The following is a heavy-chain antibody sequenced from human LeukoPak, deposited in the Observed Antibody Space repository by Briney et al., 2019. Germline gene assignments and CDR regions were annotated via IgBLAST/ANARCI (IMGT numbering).Heavy chain of an antibody. Sequence: GGSLRLSCAASGFTFSNYNMNWVRQAPGKGLEWVSYISSSSNTIYYADSVKGRFTISRDNAKNSLYLQMNSLRAEDTAVYYCARDVGERGSSWFRNAFDIWGQGTMVTVSS. J-gene: IGHJ3*02. D-gene: IGHD6-13*01. CDR3: ARDVGERGSSWFRNAFDI. V-gene: IGHV3-48*01. CDR2: ISSSSNTI. CDR1: GFTFSNYN.